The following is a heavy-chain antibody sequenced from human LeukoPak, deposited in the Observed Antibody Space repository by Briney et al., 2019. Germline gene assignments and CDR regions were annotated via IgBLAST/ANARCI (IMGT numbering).Heavy chain of an antibody. CDR2: INPNSGGT. V-gene: IGHV1-2*02. J-gene: IGHJ5*02. CDR1: GYTFTGYY. CDR3: ARGGVGATENWFDP. Sequence: ASVRVSCKASGYTFTGYYMHWVRQAPGQGLEWMGWINPNSGGTNYAQKFQGRVTMTRDTSISTAYMELSRLRSDDTAVYYCARGGVGATENWFDPWGQGTLVTVSS. D-gene: IGHD1-26*01.